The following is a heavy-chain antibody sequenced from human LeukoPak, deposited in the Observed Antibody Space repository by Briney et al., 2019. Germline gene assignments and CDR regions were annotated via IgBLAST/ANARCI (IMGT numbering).Heavy chain of an antibody. CDR1: GFTFSSYA. CDR2: ISGSGGST. Sequence: GGSLRLSCAASGFTFSSYAMSWVSQAPGKGLEWVSAISGSGGSTYYADSVKGRFTISRDNSKNTLYLQMNSLRAEDTAVYYCAKDLDFWSGPTYWGQGTLVTVSS. V-gene: IGHV3-23*01. J-gene: IGHJ4*02. D-gene: IGHD3-3*01. CDR3: AKDLDFWSGPTY.